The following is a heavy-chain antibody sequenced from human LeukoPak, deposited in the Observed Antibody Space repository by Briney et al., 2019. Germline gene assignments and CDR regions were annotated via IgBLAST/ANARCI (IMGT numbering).Heavy chain of an antibody. D-gene: IGHD4-11*01. CDR3: AKDHGRAYSNYYFDY. CDR1: GYTFTSYD. V-gene: IGHV1-8*01. CDR2: MNHKRGNT. Sequence: ASVRVSCKASGYTFTSYDINWVGQAPGQGLEWMGWMNHKRGNTGYSQKLKGRETMTRNTSISTAYMELSSLRAEDTAVYYCAKDHGRAYSNYYFDYWGQGTLVTVSS. J-gene: IGHJ4*02.